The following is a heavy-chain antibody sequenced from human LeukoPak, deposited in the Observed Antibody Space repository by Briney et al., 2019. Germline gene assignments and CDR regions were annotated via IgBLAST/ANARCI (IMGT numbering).Heavy chain of an antibody. CDR3: ARDFAFGSGTPYYFDY. J-gene: IGHJ4*02. CDR1: GFSFSDYY. Sequence: GGSLRLSCEASGFSFSDYYMSWIRQAPGKGLDWISYISSTTTTYTHYSDSVKGRFTISRDDAKNSLYLRMNSLRPEDTAVYYCARDFAFGSGTPYYFDYWGQGTLVSVSS. V-gene: IGHV3-11*06. CDR2: ISSTTTTYT. D-gene: IGHD3-10*01.